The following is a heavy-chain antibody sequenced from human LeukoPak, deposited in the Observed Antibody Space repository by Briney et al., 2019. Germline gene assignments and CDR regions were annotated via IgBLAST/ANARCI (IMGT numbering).Heavy chain of an antibody. D-gene: IGHD3-3*01. J-gene: IGHJ5*02. CDR1: GNTFSNYD. Sequence: ASVKVSCKASGNTFSNYDINWVRQASGQGLEWMGWMNPNSGNTGYAQKFQGRVTMTGDISINTAYMELSSLTSDDTAVYFCAKSKHAYDDFWVGDSHWFDPWGQGTLVTVSS. CDR2: MNPNSGNT. CDR3: AKSKHAYDDFWVGDSHWFDP. V-gene: IGHV1-8*01.